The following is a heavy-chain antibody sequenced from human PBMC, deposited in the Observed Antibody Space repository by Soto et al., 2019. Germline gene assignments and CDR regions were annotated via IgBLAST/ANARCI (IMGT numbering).Heavy chain of an antibody. J-gene: IGHJ4*02. D-gene: IGHD3-22*01. CDR3: AGPNDYDDRLDL. V-gene: IGHV1-3*01. CDR1: GYAFTCFH. Sequence: QVQLVQSGAEVKKPGASVKVSCKASGYAFTCFHIHWVRQAPGQRDEWMGWINAGNGNTKYSKKFQARVTCTRDTSANTAYMELRSLISEDTAVYSCAGPNDYDDRLDLWGQGTLVTVSS. CDR2: INAGNGNT.